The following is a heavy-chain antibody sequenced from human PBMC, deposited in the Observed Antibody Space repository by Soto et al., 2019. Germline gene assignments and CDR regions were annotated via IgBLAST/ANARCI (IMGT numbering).Heavy chain of an antibody. CDR3: ARDKSCGGDCYNLWYFDL. Sequence: AXAVTVSYQASGGTLSRYAISWVRQAPGQGLEWVGGMIPIFGTANYAQKFQGRVTITADESTSTAYMELSSLRSEDTALYYCARDKSCGGDCYNLWYFDLWGRGTLVTASS. CDR2: MIPIFGTA. V-gene: IGHV1-69*13. CDR1: GGTLSRYA. J-gene: IGHJ2*01. D-gene: IGHD2-21*02.